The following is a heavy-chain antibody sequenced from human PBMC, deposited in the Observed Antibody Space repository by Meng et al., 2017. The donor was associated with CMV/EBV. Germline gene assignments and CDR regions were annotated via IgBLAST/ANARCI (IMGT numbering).Heavy chain of an antibody. CDR1: GYTFTSYD. J-gene: IGHJ3*02. Sequence: ASVKVSCKASGYTFTSYDINWVRQATGQGLEWMGWMNPNSGKTGYAQKFQGRVTMTRNTSISTAYMELSSLRSEYTAVYSCARGADIVVVPAATDAFDIWGQGTMVTVSS. CDR3: ARGADIVVVPAATDAFDI. V-gene: IGHV1-8*01. CDR2: MNPNSGKT. D-gene: IGHD2-2*01.